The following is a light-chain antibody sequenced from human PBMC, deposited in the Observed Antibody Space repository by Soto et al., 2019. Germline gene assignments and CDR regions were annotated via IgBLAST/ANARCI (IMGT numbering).Light chain of an antibody. CDR3: QQFDTSPYT. Sequence: EIVLTQSPGTLSLSPGERATLSCRASQSVTSTYLAWYQQKPGQPPRLLIYGASNRATGIPDRFSGSGSGTDFTLTISRLEPEDSAVYYCQQFDTSPYTFGQGTKLEIK. V-gene: IGKV3-20*01. CDR1: QSVTSTY. CDR2: GAS. J-gene: IGKJ2*01.